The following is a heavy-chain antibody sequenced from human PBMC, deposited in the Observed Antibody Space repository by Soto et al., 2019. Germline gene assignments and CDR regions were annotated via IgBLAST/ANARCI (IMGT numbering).Heavy chain of an antibody. CDR3: ARSLWSPYFYYGLDV. D-gene: IGHD2-21*01. J-gene: IGHJ6*02. V-gene: IGHV3-74*01. Sequence: PGGSLRLSCAASGFTFSSFFMHWVRQVPGEGLEWVSRISGDGGTISYADSVKGRFTISRDNSKNTLYLDMHSLTTDDTAVYFCARSLWSPYFYYGLDVWGHGTTVTVSS. CDR2: ISGDGGTI. CDR1: GFTFSSFF.